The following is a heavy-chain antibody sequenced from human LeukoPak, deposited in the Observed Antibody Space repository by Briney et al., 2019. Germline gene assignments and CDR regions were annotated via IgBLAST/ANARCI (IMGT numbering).Heavy chain of an antibody. J-gene: IGHJ4*02. CDR3: AKETITMVRGAAFDY. Sequence: GGSLRLSCAASGFTLSSYAMSWVRQAPGKGLEWVSAISDTGNTYHADSVKGRFTISRDSSKNTLFLQMNRLRPEDAAVYYCAKETITMVRGAAFDYWGQGTLVTVSS. CDR1: GFTLSSYA. V-gene: IGHV3-23*01. CDR2: ISDTGNT. D-gene: IGHD3-10*01.